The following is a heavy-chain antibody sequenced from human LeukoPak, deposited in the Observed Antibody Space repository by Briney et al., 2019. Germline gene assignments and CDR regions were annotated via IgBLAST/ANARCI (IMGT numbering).Heavy chain of an antibody. V-gene: IGHV4-30-4*01. CDR2: IYYSGST. CDR3: ARVGVGYSGYGDYFDY. Sequence: PSETLSLTCTVSGGSISSGDYYWSWIRQPPGKGLEWIGYIYYSGSTYYNPSLKSRVTISVDTSENQFSLKLSSVTAADTAVYYCARVGVGYSGYGDYFDYWGQGTLVTVSS. J-gene: IGHJ4*02. CDR1: GGSISSGDYY. D-gene: IGHD5-12*01.